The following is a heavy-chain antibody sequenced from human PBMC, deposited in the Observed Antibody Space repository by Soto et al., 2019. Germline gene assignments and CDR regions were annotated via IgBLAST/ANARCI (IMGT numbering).Heavy chain of an antibody. Sequence: QVQLVQSGAEVKKPGSSVKVSCKASGGTFSSYAISWVRHAPGQGLEWMGGIIPIFGTANYAQKFQGRVTITADESTSTAYMELSSLRSEDTAVYYCARSERYCSGGRCYIWYFDLWGRGTLVTVSS. D-gene: IGHD2-15*01. V-gene: IGHV1-69*01. J-gene: IGHJ2*01. CDR2: IIPIFGTA. CDR1: GGTFSSYA. CDR3: ARSERYCSGGRCYIWYFDL.